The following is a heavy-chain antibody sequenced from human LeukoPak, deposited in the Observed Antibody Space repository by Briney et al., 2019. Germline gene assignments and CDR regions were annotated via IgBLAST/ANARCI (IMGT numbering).Heavy chain of an antibody. CDR3: ARLVRIVVVPAAIRYYYYGMDV. CDR1: GGSFSGYY. J-gene: IGHJ6*02. D-gene: IGHD2-2*02. Sequence: SETLSLTCAVYGGSFSGYYWSWIRQPPGKGLEWIGEINHSGSTNYNPSLKSRVTMSVDTSKNQFSLKLSSVTAADTAVYYCARLVRIVVVPAAIRYYYYGMDVWGQGTTVTVSS. V-gene: IGHV4-34*01. CDR2: INHSGST.